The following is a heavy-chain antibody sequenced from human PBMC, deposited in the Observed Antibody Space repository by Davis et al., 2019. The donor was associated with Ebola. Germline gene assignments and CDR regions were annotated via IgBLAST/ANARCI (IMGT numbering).Heavy chain of an antibody. CDR3: AKHWDY. J-gene: IGHJ4*02. V-gene: IGHV3-30*18. D-gene: IGHD1-1*01. CDR2: ISYDGSNK. Sequence: GGSLRLSCAASGFTFSSYAMYWVRQAPGKGLEWVALISYDGSNKHYADSVKGRFTISRDNSKNTLYLQTNSLRAEDTAIYYCAKHWDYWGQGTLVTVSS. CDR1: GFTFSSYA.